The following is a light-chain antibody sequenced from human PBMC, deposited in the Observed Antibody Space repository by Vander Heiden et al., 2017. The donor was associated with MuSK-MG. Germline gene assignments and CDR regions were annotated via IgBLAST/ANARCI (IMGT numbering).Light chain of an antibody. Sequence: EIVLTQSPGTLSLSPGERATLSCRASQSVSSSYLDWYQQKPGQAPRLLIYGASSRATGIPDRFSGSGSGTDFTLTSSRLEPEDFAVYYWQQYSSSITFGQGTQLEIK. CDR1: QSVSSSY. V-gene: IGKV3-20*01. J-gene: IGKJ5*01. CDR2: GAS. CDR3: QQYSSSIT.